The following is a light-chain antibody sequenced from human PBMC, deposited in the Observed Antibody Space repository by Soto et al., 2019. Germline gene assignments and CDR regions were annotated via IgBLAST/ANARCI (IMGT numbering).Light chain of an antibody. CDR3: LQDYNYPLT. J-gene: IGKJ1*01. CDR2: KAS. CDR1: QSISSW. V-gene: IGKV1-5*03. Sequence: DIQMTQSPSTLSASVGDRVTITCRASQSISSWLAWYQQKPGKAPKLLIYKASSLESGVPSRFSGSGSGTSFTLTIYSLQPEDFATYYCLQDYNYPLTFGQGTKVDIK.